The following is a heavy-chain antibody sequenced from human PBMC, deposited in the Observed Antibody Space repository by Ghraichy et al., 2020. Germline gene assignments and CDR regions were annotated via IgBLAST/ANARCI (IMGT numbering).Heavy chain of an antibody. CDR2: TYYTAKLYN. Sequence: SQTLSLTCAISGDSVSSNSVAWNWIRLSPSRGLEWLGRTYYTAKLYNDYAISVKGRITINPDTSENQFSLQLSSVIPEDTAIYYCARGRNSAFDIWAQGTMVIVSS. J-gene: IGHJ3*02. CDR1: GDSVSSNSVA. V-gene: IGHV6-1*01. CDR3: ARGRNSAFDI. D-gene: IGHD4-23*01.